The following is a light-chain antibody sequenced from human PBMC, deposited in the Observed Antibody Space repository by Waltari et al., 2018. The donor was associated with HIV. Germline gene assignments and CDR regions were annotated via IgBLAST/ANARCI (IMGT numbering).Light chain of an antibody. CDR1: SSHVRGYNY. CDR2: EVS. Sequence: QSALTHPASVSGSPGQSITISCTGTSSHVRGYNYESRYQQHPGKAPKLMIYEVSNRPSGVSNRFSGSKSGNTASLTISGLQAEDEADYYCSSYTSSSTAEVFGGGTKLTVL. J-gene: IGLJ3*02. CDR3: SSYTSSSTAEV. V-gene: IGLV2-14*01.